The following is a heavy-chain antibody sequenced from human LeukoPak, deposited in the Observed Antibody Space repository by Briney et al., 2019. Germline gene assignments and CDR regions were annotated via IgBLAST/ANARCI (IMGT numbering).Heavy chain of an antibody. CDR2: IKQDGSEK. J-gene: IGHJ6*03. Sequence: GGSLRLSCAASGFTFSRYWMSWVRQAPGKGLEWVANIKQDGSEKYYVDSVKGRFTISRDNAKNSLYLQMNSLRAEDTALYYCARAVQLEWNYYYYYMDVWGKGTTVTVSS. D-gene: IGHD1-1*01. CDR3: ARAVQLEWNYYYYYMDV. V-gene: IGHV3-7*03. CDR1: GFTFSRYW.